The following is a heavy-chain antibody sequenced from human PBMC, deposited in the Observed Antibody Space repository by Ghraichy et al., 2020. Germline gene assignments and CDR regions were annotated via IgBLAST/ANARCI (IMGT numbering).Heavy chain of an antibody. CDR2: IYYSGST. CDR3: ATSWGGSDLSLLFDY. V-gene: IGHV4-39*01. J-gene: IGHJ4*02. Sequence: SETLSLTCTVSGGSISSSSYFWGWIRQPPGKGLEWIGSIYYSGSTYYNPSLKSRVTISVDTSKNQFSLKLTSVTAADTAVYYCATSWGGSDLSLLFDYWGQGTLVTVSS. D-gene: IGHD2-15*01. CDR1: GGSISSSSYF.